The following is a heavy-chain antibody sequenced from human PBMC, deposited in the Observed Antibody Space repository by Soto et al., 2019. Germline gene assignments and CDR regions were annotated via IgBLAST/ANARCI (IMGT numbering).Heavy chain of an antibody. J-gene: IGHJ4*02. CDR3: VRGEGGWETY. D-gene: IGHD6-19*01. CDR1: GFTFSSYW. V-gene: IGHV3-74*01. CDR2: INSDGSST. Sequence: EVQLMESGGGLVQPGGSLRLSCAASGFTFSSYWMHWVRQAPGKGLVWVSRINSDGSSTTYADSVKGRCTISRDNAKNTMDLLMNRMRAEDAAVEYCVRGEGGWETYWGQGTLVTVSS.